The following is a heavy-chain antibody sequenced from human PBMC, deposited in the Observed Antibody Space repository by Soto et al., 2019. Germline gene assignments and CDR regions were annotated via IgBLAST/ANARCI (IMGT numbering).Heavy chain of an antibody. J-gene: IGHJ6*02. V-gene: IGHV1-46*01. Sequence: GASVKVSCKASGYTFTSYYMHWVRLAPGQGLEWMGIINPSGGSTSYAQKFQGRVTMTRDTSTSTVYMELSSLRSEDTAVYYCARDQIPDYDFWSGYYSHYYGMDVWGQGTTVTVSS. CDR2: INPSGGST. CDR1: GYTFTSYY. CDR3: ARDQIPDYDFWSGYYSHYYGMDV. D-gene: IGHD3-3*01.